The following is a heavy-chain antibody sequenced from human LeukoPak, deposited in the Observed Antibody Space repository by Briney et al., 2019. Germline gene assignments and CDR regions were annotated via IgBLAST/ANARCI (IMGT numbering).Heavy chain of an antibody. J-gene: IGHJ4*02. CDR1: GGSISSNYY. D-gene: IGHD5-18*01. V-gene: IGHV4-39*07. CDR3: ARSVDTAMVFDY. Sequence: SETLSLTCTVSGGSISSNYYWGWIRQPPGQGLEWIGSIYYSGITYYNPSLKSRVTISVDTSKNQFSLKLSSVTAADTAVYYCARSVDTAMVFDYWGQGTLVTVSS. CDR2: IYYSGIT.